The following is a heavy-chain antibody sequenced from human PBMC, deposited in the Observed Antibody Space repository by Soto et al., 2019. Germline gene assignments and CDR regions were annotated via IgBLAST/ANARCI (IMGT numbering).Heavy chain of an antibody. CDR1: GGSFSSYY. CDR2: INHSGST. J-gene: IGHJ4*02. D-gene: IGHD2-8*02. Sequence: SETLSLTCAVYGGSFSSYYWTWIRQPPGTGLEWIGEINHSGSTNYNPSLKSRVTISVDTSKNQFSLKLTSVTAADTAVYYCARDKITGRFDYWGQGTLVTVSS. CDR3: ARDKITGRFDY. V-gene: IGHV4-34*01.